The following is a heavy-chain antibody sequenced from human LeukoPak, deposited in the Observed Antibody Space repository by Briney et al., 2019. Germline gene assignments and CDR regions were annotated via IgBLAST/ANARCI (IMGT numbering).Heavy chain of an antibody. D-gene: IGHD1/OR15-1a*01. CDR3: ARVEHLSGYSAMDV. V-gene: IGHV1-18*01. J-gene: IGHJ6*02. Sequence: ASVKVSCTAAGSTVTSYGISLGRQAPGQGLEGRGWIIASNGNTNYDQKLQGRVPITTATAKSTASMEMRSLRSDATAVYYCARVEHLSGYSAMDVWGQGTTVTVSS. CDR2: IIASNGNT. CDR1: GSTVTSYG.